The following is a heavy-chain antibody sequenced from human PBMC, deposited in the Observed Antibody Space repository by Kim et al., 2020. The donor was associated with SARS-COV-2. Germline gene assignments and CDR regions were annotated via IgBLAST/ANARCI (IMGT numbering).Heavy chain of an antibody. J-gene: IGHJ4*02. CDR3: ARWGYSGYDRRPYFDY. Sequence: SVKVSCKASGGTFSSYAISWVRQAPGQGLEWMGGIIPIFGTANYAQKFQGRVTITADESTSTAYMELSSLRSEDTAVYYCARWGYSGYDRRPYFDYWGQGTLVTVSS. CDR1: GGTFSSYA. D-gene: IGHD5-12*01. CDR2: IIPIFGTA. V-gene: IGHV1-69*13.